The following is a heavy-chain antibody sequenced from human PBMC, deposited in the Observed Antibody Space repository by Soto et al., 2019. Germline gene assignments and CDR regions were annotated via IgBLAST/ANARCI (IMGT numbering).Heavy chain of an antibody. V-gene: IGHV3-15*01. D-gene: IGHD3-9*01. CDR1: GFTFSNAW. J-gene: IGHJ4*02. Sequence: GGSLRLSCAASGFTFSNAWMSWVRQAPGKGLEWVGRSKSKTDGGTTDYAAPVKGRFTISRDDSKNTLYLQMNSLKTEDTAVYYCTTDLRYFDWPYFDYWGQGTLVTV. CDR2: SKSKTDGGTT. CDR3: TTDLRYFDWPYFDY.